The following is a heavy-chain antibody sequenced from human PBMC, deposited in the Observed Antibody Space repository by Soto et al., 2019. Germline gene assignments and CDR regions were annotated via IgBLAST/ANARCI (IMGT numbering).Heavy chain of an antibody. J-gene: IGHJ4*02. Sequence: EVQLLESGGGLVRPGGSLRLSCAASGFTFSSYAMSWVRQAPGKGLEWVSTISGSDGRTYSTDSVKGRFTISRDNSRNTAYMQMNSLRVEDTAVYYCEKGVSQCTPLALFAYWGRGNLVTGSS. CDR2: ISGSDGRT. CDR3: EKGVSQCTPLALFAY. V-gene: IGHV3-23*01. D-gene: IGHD1-1*01. CDR1: GFTFSSYA.